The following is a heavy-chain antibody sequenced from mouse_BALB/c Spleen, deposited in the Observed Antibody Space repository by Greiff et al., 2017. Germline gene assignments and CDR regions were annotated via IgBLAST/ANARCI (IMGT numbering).Heavy chain of an antibody. CDR2: INPSSGYT. CDR3: APLYYGSSSYYFDY. D-gene: IGHD1-1*01. Sequence: VKLQESGAELARPGASVKMSCKASGYTFTSYTMHWVKQRPGQGLEWIGYINPSSGYTNYNQKFKDKATLTADKSSSTAYMQLSSLTSEDSAVYYCAPLYYGSSSYYFDYWGQGTTLTVSS. J-gene: IGHJ2*01. V-gene: IGHV1-4*01. CDR1: GYTFTSYT.